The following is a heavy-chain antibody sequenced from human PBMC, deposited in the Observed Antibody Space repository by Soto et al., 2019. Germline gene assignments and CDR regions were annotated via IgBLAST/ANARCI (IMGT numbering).Heavy chain of an antibody. Sequence: QVQLVQSGAEVKKPGSSVKVSCKASGGTFSSYAVSWVRQAPGQGLEWMGGITPISDTINYAQKFQGRVTITADESTSTAYMELSSLRSEDTAVYYCARSQGSSTSLEIYYYYYYGMDVWGQGTTVTVSS. CDR3: ARSQGSSTSLEIYYYYYYGMDV. CDR2: ITPISDTI. D-gene: IGHD2-2*01. CDR1: GGTFSSYA. J-gene: IGHJ6*02. V-gene: IGHV1-69*01.